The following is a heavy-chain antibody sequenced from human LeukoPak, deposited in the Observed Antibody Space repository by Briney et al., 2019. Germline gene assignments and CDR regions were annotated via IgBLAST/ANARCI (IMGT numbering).Heavy chain of an antibody. V-gene: IGHV3-30*04. CDR2: ISYDGSNK. CDR1: GFTFSTYT. CDR3: AKTRPLDSSSWSHGDY. J-gene: IGHJ4*02. Sequence: GRSLRLSCAASGFTFSTYTMHWVRQAPGKGLEWVTVISYDGSNKYYADSVKGRFTISRDNSKNTLYLQMNSLRAEDTAVYYCAKTRPLDSSSWSHGDYWGQGTLVTVSS. D-gene: IGHD6-13*01.